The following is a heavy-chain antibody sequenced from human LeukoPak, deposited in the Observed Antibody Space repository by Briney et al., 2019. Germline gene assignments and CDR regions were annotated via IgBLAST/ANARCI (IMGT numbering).Heavy chain of an antibody. CDR1: GYTFTGYF. J-gene: IGHJ6*02. CDR3: AREVLAKNYGMDV. D-gene: IGHD2-8*02. CDR2: INPNSGST. Sequence: ASVKVSCKASGYTFTGYFMHWLRQAPGQGLEGMRWINPNSGSTNDAQKFQGRVSMTRDTSISTAYMEPSSLRSDDTAVYYCAREVLAKNYGMDVWGQGTTVTVSS. V-gene: IGHV1-2*02.